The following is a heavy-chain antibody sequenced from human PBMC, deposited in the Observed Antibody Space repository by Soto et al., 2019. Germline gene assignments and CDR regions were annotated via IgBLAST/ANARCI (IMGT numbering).Heavy chain of an antibody. CDR2: IIPIFGTA. D-gene: IGHD3-22*01. V-gene: IGHV1-69*01. J-gene: IGHJ4*02. Sequence: VXLXQXGAXVKKPGSSVKVSCKASGGTFSSYAXXWVRQAPGQGLEWMGGIIPIFGTANYAQKFQGRVTITADESTSTAYMELSSLRSEDTAVYYCARDYYDSSGYYFLYYFDYWGQGTLVTVSS. CDR3: ARDYYDSSGYYFLYYFDY. CDR1: GGTFSSYA.